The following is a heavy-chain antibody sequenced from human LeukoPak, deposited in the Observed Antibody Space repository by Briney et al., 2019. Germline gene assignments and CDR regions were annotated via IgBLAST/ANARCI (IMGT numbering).Heavy chain of an antibody. CDR3: ARDHSSSLAHFDY. Sequence: ASVKVSCKASGHTFTGYYMHWVRQAPGQGLEWMGWINPNSGGTNYAQKFQGRVTMTRDTSISTAYMELSRLRSDDTAVYYCARDHSSSLAHFDYWGQGTLVTVSS. CDR1: GHTFTGYY. CDR2: INPNSGGT. D-gene: IGHD6-6*01. J-gene: IGHJ4*02. V-gene: IGHV1-2*02.